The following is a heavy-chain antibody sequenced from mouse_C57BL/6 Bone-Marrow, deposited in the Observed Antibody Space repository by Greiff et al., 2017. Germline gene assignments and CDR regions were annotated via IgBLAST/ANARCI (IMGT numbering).Heavy chain of an antibody. Sequence: VQLQQSGAELVRPGDSVKLSCTASGFNIKDDYMHWVKQRPEQGLEWIGWIDPENGDTEYASKFQGMATITADPSSNTAYLQLSSLTSEDTAVYYCTPDSSAFAYWGQGTLVTVSA. V-gene: IGHV14-4*01. D-gene: IGHD3-2*02. CDR2: IDPENGDT. CDR1: GFNIKDDY. J-gene: IGHJ3*01. CDR3: TPDSSAFAY.